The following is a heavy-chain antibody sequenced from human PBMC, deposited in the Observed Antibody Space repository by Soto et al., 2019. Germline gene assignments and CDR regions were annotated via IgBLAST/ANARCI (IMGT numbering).Heavy chain of an antibody. CDR1: GFTFTSYN. D-gene: IGHD3-16*02. CDR2: ISSSSSTI. CDR3: ARSESDYIWGSYRYPDY. Sequence: GGSLRLSCAASGFTFTSYNMNWFRQAPGKGLEWVSYISSSSSTIYYADSVKGRFTISRDNAKNSLFLQMNSLRAEDTAVYYCARSESDYIWGSYRYPDYWGQGTLVTVSS. J-gene: IGHJ4*02. V-gene: IGHV3-48*01.